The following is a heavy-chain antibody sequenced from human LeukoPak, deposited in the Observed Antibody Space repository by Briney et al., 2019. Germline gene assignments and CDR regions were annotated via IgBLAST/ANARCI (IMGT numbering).Heavy chain of an antibody. J-gene: IGHJ4*02. CDR1: GGSISSGDYY. Sequence: PSETLSLTCTVSGGSISSGDYYWSWIRQPPGKGLEWIGYIYYSGSTYYNPSLKSRVTISVDTSKNQFSLKLSSVTAADTAVYYCARAERPWELLDYWGQGALVTVSS. V-gene: IGHV4-30-4*08. CDR3: ARAERPWELLDY. D-gene: IGHD1-26*01. CDR2: IYYSGST.